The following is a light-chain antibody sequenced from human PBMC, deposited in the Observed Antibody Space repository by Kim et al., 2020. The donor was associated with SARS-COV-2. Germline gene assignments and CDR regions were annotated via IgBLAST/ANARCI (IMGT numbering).Light chain of an antibody. V-gene: IGKV1-39*01. Sequence: ASVGDRVTITCRTTQSISSHLNWYQQKPGRAPKLLISAASTLQGGVPSKFSGSGSETDFTLTISSLQPEDFATYFCQQSYITPFTFGPGTKVDIK. CDR3: QQSYITPFT. CDR2: AAS. CDR1: QSISSH. J-gene: IGKJ3*01.